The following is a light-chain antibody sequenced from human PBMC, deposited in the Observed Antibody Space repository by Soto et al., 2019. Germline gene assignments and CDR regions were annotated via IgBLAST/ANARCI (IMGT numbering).Light chain of an antibody. CDR2: DAS. V-gene: IGKV3-11*01. Sequence: EIVLTQSPGTLSLSPGERATLSCRASQSVSSYLAWYQQKPGQAPRLLIYDASTRATGISARFSGSGSGTDFTLTISRLEPEDFAIYYCQQRSNWPVTFGQGTKVEVQ. CDR3: QQRSNWPVT. J-gene: IGKJ1*01. CDR1: QSVSSY.